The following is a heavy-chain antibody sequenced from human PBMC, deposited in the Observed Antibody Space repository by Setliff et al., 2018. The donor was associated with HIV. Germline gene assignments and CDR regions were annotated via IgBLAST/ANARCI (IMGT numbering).Heavy chain of an antibody. CDR3: ARGGPDYYDYPYFDS. V-gene: IGHV4-61*02. Sequence: SETLSLTCTVSGDSISSGSNYWSWIRQPAGKGLEWIGRIHTSGNTNYNPSLKSRVTISVDTSKSQFSLKLSSLTAADTAVYFCARGGPDYYDYPYFDSWGQGTLVTVSS. CDR1: GDSISSGSNY. D-gene: IGHD3-22*01. CDR2: IHTSGNT. J-gene: IGHJ4*02.